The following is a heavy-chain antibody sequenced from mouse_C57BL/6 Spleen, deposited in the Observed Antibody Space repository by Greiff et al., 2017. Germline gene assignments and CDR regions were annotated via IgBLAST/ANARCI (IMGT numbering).Heavy chain of an antibody. V-gene: IGHV1-82*01. CDR2: IYPGDGDT. Sequence: QVQLQQSGPELVKPGASVKISCKASGYAFSSSWMNWVKQRPGKGLEWIGRIYPGDGDTNYNGKFKGKATLTADKSSSTAYMQLSSLTSEDSAVYFCARGGSIPFDYWGQGTTLTVSS. CDR1: GYAFSSSW. D-gene: IGHD2-10*02. J-gene: IGHJ2*01. CDR3: ARGGSIPFDY.